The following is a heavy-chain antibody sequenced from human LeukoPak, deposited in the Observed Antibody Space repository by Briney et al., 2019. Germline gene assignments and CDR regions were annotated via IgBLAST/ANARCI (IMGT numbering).Heavy chain of an antibody. V-gene: IGHV7-4-1*02. J-gene: IGHJ5*02. CDR1: GYIFSIYA. D-gene: IGHD3-16*01. Sequence: GASVKVSCKASGYIFSIYAMIWVRQAPGQGLELMGWINPNTGNPTYAQGFTGRFVFSLDTSVSTAYLQISSLKPEDTAVYYCARAYQHLGGLSFPGSWGQGTLVTVSS. CDR3: ARAYQHLGGLSFPGS. CDR2: INPNTGNP.